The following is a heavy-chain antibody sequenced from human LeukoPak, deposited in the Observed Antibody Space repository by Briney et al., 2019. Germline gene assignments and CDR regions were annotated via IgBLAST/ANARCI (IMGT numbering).Heavy chain of an antibody. D-gene: IGHD6-13*01. Sequence: GGSLRLSCAASGFTFTAYAMTWVRQAPGKSVEWVSTITTSDGSTFYADSVKGRFTISIDNSKKTLYLQLSSLRAEDTALYYCANRVGAAAGYFDYWGQGTLVIVSS. CDR2: ITTSDGST. J-gene: IGHJ4*02. CDR3: ANRVGAAAGYFDY. V-gene: IGHV3-23*01. CDR1: GFTFTAYA.